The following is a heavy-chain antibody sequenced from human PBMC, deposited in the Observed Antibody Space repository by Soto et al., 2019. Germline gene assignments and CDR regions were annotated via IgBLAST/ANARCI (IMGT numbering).Heavy chain of an antibody. Sequence: ASVKVSCKTSGGTFSTYAIYWVRQAPGRGLEWMGAIIPLFGTADYAQKFQGRVTITADESTSTAYMELSSLRSEDTAVYYCARPKGSYSSGYYYFDYWGQGTLVTVS. CDR2: IIPLFGTA. V-gene: IGHV1-69*13. CDR3: ARPKGSYSSGYYYFDY. J-gene: IGHJ4*02. CDR1: GGTFSTYA. D-gene: IGHD6-19*01.